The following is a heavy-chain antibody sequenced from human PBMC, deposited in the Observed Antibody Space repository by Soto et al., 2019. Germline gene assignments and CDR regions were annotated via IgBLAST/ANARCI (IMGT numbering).Heavy chain of an antibody. CDR2: MIGDGSSW. J-gene: IGHJ4*02. V-gene: IGHV3-23*01. Sequence: EVQLLASGGGLAQAGGSLRLSCATSGFNFRIYAMNWVRQAPGTELEWVSVMIGDGSSWDYAVSLRGRFTISRDNSKNTMYLQMNSLRAEDTAVYYCAKDLRADGRYGLAYCGQGTLVTVSS. D-gene: IGHD1-26*01. CDR1: GFNFRIYA. CDR3: AKDLRADGRYGLAY.